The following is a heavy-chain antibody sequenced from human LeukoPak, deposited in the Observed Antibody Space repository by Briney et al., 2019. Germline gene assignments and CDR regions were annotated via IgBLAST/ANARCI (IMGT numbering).Heavy chain of an antibody. J-gene: IGHJ2*01. CDR1: GGSISSSSYY. D-gene: IGHD3-16*01. CDR3: ARLEGGYWYFDL. V-gene: IGHV4-39*01. Sequence: PPETLSLTCTVSGGSISSSSYYWGWIRQPPGKGLEWIGSIYYSGSTYYNPSLKSRVTISVDTSKNQFSLKLSSVTAADTAVYYCARLEGGYWYFDLWGRGTLVTVSS. CDR2: IYYSGST.